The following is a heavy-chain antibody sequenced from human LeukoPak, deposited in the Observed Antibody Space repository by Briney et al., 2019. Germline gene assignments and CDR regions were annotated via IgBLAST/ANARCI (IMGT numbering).Heavy chain of an antibody. V-gene: IGHV3-23*01. CDR2: VSPLGGGT. CDR3: ARDLAWGAFDY. CDR1: GFTFSKHG. D-gene: IGHD7-27*01. Sequence: GGTLRLSCGASGFTFSKHGMNWVRQAPGKGLEWLSGVSPLGGGTYYADSVKGRFTISRDDSKNTLSLQMNSLRVEDTAVYYCARDLAWGAFDYWGQGTLVTVSS. J-gene: IGHJ4*02.